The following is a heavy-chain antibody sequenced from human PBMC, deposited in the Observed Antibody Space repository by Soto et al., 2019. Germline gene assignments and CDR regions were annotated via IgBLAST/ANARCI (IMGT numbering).Heavy chain of an antibody. Sequence: EVQLVESGGGLVQPGRSLRLSCAASGFTFDDYAMHWVRQAPGKGLEWVSGISWTSGSIGYADSVKGRFTISRDNAKNSRYLQMNSLRAEEMALYYCAKDKGDRSGSRLYYAFDILGQGKMVNVSS. J-gene: IGHJ3*02. D-gene: IGHD6-13*01. CDR3: AKDKGDRSGSRLYYAFDI. CDR2: ISWTSGSI. V-gene: IGHV3-9*03. CDR1: GFTFDDYA.